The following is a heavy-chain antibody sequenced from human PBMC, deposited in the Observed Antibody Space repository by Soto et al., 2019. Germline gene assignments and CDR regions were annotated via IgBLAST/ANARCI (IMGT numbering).Heavy chain of an antibody. CDR2: IYYSGST. CDR3: ARSDGRY. J-gene: IGHJ4*02. CDR1: GGSISSYY. V-gene: IGHV4-59*01. Sequence: QVQLQESGPGLVKPSETLSLTCTVSGGSISSYYWSWIRQPPGKGLEWIGYIYYSGSTNYHPAPKSRVTISVDTSKNQFSLKLSSVTAADTAVYYCARSDGRYWGQGTLVTVSS.